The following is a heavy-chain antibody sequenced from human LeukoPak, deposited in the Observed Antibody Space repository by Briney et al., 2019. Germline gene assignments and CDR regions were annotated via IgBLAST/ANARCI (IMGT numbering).Heavy chain of an antibody. CDR3: ARDALTTVTTFDY. CDR2: IIPILGIA. CDR1: GYTFTGYY. V-gene: IGHV1-69*04. Sequence: GASVKVSCKASGYTFTGYYMHWVRQAPGQGLEWMGRIIPILGIANYAQKFQGRVTITADKSTSTAYMELSSLRSEDTAVYYCARDALTTVTTFDYWGQGTLVTVSS. J-gene: IGHJ4*02. D-gene: IGHD4-17*01.